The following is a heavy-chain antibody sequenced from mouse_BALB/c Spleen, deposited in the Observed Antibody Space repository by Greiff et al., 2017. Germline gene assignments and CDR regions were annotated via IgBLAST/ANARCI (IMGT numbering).Heavy chain of an antibody. CDR2: ISSGGSYT. CDR3: ARQTERDY. J-gene: IGHJ4*01. V-gene: IGHV5-9-3*01. CDR1: GFTFSSYA. Sequence: EVQLVESGGGLVKPGGSLKLSCAASGFTFSSYAMSWVRQTPEKRLEWVATISSGGSYTYYPDSVKGRFTISRDNAKNTLYLQMSSLRSEDTAMYYCARQTERDYWGQGTSVTVSS.